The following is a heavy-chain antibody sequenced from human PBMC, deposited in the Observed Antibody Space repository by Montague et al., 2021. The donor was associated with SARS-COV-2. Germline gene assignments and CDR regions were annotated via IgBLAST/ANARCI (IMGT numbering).Heavy chain of an antibody. D-gene: IGHD2-2*01. CDR1: GGSISSSSYY. CDR3: ARRDGYCSSTRCPHWFDP. J-gene: IGHJ5*02. V-gene: IGHV4-61*01. CDR2: MSYGEST. Sequence: SETLSLTCTVSGGSISSSSYYWSWIRQPPGKGLEWIGYMSYGESTSYNPSLKSRVTISVDTSKNQLSLKVNSVTAADTAVYYCARRDGYCSSTRCPHWFDPWGQGTLVTVAS.